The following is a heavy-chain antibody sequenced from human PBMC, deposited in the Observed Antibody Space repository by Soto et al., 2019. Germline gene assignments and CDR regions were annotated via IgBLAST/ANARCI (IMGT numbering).Heavy chain of an antibody. CDR2: IWYDGSNK. CDR1: GFSFSSYG. CDR3: ATRWYYGSGSYHLDN. D-gene: IGHD3-10*01. J-gene: IGHJ4*02. Sequence: GGSLRLSCAASGFSFSSYGMHWVRQAPGKGLEWVALIWYDGSNKYYADSVKGRFTISRDNSQNTLYLQMNSPRAEDTAVYFCATRWYYGSGSYHLDNWGQGTLVTVYS. V-gene: IGHV3-30*02.